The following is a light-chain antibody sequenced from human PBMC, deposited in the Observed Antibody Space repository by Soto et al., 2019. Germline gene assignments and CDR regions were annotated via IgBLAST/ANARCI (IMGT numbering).Light chain of an antibody. CDR3: QTWGTDIHVV. J-gene: IGLJ2*01. V-gene: IGLV4-69*01. Sequence: QPVLTQSPSASASLADSVRLTCTLSSGHSNYAIAWHQQQPEKGPRFLMKLNSDGSHNKGDGIPDRFSGSRSGAERYLTISSLQSEDEADYYCQTWGTDIHVVFGGGTKLTVL. CDR2: LNSDGSH. CDR1: SGHSNYA.